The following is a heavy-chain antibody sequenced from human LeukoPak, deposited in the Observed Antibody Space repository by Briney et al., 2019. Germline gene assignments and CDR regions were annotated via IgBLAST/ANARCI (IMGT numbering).Heavy chain of an antibody. J-gene: IGHJ4*02. Sequence: GRSLRLSCAASGFTFSTYSMHWVRQAPGKGLEWITIISYDGINTYYTDSVEGRFTISRDNSKNTVYLQMNSLRVEGTVVYYCARGPHWGQGTLVTVSS. V-gene: IGHV3-30-3*01. CDR1: GFTFSTYS. CDR2: ISYDGINT. CDR3: ARGPH.